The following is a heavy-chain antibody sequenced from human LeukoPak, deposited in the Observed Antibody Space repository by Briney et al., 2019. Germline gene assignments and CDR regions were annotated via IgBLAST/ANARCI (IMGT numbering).Heavy chain of an antibody. CDR1: GFTFSTYG. V-gene: IGHV3-23*01. D-gene: IGHD3-22*01. J-gene: IGHJ4*02. Sequence: GGSLRLSCAASGFTFSTYGISWVRQAPGKGLEWVSTMSGSGGSTYYADSVKGRFTMSRDNSNHTLYLQMKSLRVEDTAVYYCAKRAWYYDASGYYYDYRGQGTLVTVSS. CDR3: AKRAWYYDASGYYYDY. CDR2: MSGSGGST.